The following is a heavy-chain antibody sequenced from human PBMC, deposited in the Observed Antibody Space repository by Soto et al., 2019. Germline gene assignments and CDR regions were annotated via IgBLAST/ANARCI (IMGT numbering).Heavy chain of an antibody. CDR2: ISSSSSSK. CDR1: GFTFSKYR. V-gene: IGHV3-21*06. D-gene: IGHD3-16*01. J-gene: IGHJ6*02. CDR3: ARAGITFMRGRIGGAHYGLDV. Sequence: GGSLRLSCAASGFTFSKYRMNWVRQAPGKGLEWVSYISSSSSSKFYADSVKDRFTISRDNAKSLLYLQMNSLRVEDTAVYYYARAGITFMRGRIGGAHYGLDVRGPGTTVTVSS.